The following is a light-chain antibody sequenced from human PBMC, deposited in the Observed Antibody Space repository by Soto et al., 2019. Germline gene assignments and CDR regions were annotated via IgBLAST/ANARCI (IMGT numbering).Light chain of an antibody. Sequence: EIVITQSPATLSVSPGERTTLSCRASQSISSNLAWYQQKPGQAPRLLMFRTSSRATGFPARFSGSGSGTEFNLTISRLQSEDFGVYYCQQYNNWPRATFGGGTKVEIK. CDR1: QSISSN. CDR2: RTS. J-gene: IGKJ4*01. CDR3: QQYNNWPRAT. V-gene: IGKV3-15*01.